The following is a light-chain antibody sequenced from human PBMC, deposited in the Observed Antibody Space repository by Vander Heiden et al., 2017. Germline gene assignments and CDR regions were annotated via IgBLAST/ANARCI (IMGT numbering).Light chain of an antibody. Sequence: DIVLTQSPRTLSLSPGESATLPCRASQSVSSSYLAWYQQKPGQAPRLLIYGASYRATGITDRFSGSGSGTDFTLTISRLEPEDFAVYYCQQYGSSAYTFGQGTKLEIK. CDR3: QQYGSSAYT. CDR2: GAS. V-gene: IGKV3-20*01. CDR1: QSVSSSY. J-gene: IGKJ2*01.